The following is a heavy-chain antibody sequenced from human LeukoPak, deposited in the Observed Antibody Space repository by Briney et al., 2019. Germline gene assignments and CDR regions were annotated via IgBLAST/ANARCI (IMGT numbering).Heavy chain of an antibody. D-gene: IGHD2-15*01. V-gene: IGHV3-33*01. J-gene: IGHJ3*02. CDR2: IWYDGSNK. Sequence: GGSLRLSCAASGFTFSSYGMHWVRQAPGKGLEWVAVIWYDGSNKYYADSVKGRFTISRDNSKNTLYLQMNSLRAGDTAVYYCAREMAEGCSGGSCPDAFDIWGQGTMVTVSS. CDR1: GFTFSSYG. CDR3: AREMAEGCSGGSCPDAFDI.